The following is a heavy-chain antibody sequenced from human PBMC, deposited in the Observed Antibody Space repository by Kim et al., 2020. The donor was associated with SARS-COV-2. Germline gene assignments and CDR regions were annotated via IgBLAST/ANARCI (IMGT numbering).Heavy chain of an antibody. CDR2: ISLDGSNK. J-gene: IGHJ6*02. D-gene: IGHD6-19*01. CDR1: GFTFSSYG. V-gene: IGHV3-30*04. Sequence: GGSLRLSCAASGFTFSSYGMHWVVQAPGKGLEWVEVISLDGSNKNSVDSVKGRFTISRDNSKNTLYLKMNSMRAEDTAVYYCARDIASYSSGWIYYYYGMDVWGQGTTVTVSS. CDR3: ARDIASYSSGWIYYYYGMDV.